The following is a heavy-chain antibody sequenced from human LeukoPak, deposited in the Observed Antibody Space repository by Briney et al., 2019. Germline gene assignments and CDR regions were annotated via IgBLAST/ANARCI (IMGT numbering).Heavy chain of an antibody. D-gene: IGHD3-10*01. CDR1: GGSISSYY. CDR2: INYSGNT. J-gene: IGHJ5*02. Sequence: KPSETLSLTCTVSGGSISSYYWSWIRQPPGKGLEWIGYINYSGNTNHNPSLKSRVTISVDTSKNQFSLKLSSVTAADTAVYYCASFSWGSGSYNQEAIWSWFDPWGQGTLVTVSS. V-gene: IGHV4-59*08. CDR3: ASFSWGSGSYNQEAIWSWFDP.